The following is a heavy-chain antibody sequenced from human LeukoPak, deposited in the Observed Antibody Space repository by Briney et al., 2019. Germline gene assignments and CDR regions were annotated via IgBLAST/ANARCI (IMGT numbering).Heavy chain of an antibody. Sequence: PGGSLRLSCAASGFTFSDYSMNWVRQAPGKGLEWISYVGISSGNTKYADSAKGRFTISGDKAKNSLYLQMNSLRVEDTAVYYCARDTKYAFDSWGQGTLVTVSS. CDR3: ARDTKYAFDS. CDR1: GFTFSDYS. CDR2: VGISSGNT. V-gene: IGHV3-48*01. D-gene: IGHD2-2*01. J-gene: IGHJ4*02.